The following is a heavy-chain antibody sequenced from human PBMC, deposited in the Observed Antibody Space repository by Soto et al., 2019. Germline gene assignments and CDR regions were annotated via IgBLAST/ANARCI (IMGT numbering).Heavy chain of an antibody. CDR3: ARGAAGGDRTGDY. Sequence: GASVKVSCKTSGYNFTGYYMHWVRQAPGQGLEWMGWINPNSGGTNYAEKFQGRVTMTRGTSISTAYMELRSLRSDDTAVYYCARGAAGGDRTGDYWGQGTLVTVSS. D-gene: IGHD2-21*02. CDR1: GYNFTGYY. J-gene: IGHJ4*02. V-gene: IGHV1-2*02. CDR2: INPNSGGT.